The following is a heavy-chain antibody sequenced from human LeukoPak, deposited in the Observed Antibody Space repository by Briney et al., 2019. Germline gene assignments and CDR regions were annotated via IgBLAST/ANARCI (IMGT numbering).Heavy chain of an antibody. V-gene: IGHV3-20*04. J-gene: IGHJ4*02. D-gene: IGHD1-26*01. CDR2: INWDGGST. CDR3: ARDSFSGSSLDY. Sequence: PGGSLRLSCAASGFTFDEYDMSWVRQAPGKGLEWVSSINWDGGSTAYADSVQGRFTISRDNAKNSLHLQIKSLRAEDTALYYCARDSFSGSSLDYWGRGTLVTVSS. CDR1: GFTFDEYD.